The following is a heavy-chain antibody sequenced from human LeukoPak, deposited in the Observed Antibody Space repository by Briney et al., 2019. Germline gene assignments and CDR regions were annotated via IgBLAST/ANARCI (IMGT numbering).Heavy chain of an antibody. V-gene: IGHV3-48*04. CDR2: ISTSGSSI. J-gene: IGHJ6*03. CDR3: ATTLSGWSPPQTSYYSYYMDV. CDR1: GFTFSSYS. D-gene: IGHD6-19*01. Sequence: GGSLRLSCAASGFTFSSYSMNWVRQAPGKGLEWVSYISTSGSSIHYADSVKGRFTISRDNAKNSLYLQMNSLRVEDTAVYYCATTLSGWSPPQTSYYSYYMDVWGKGTTVTISS.